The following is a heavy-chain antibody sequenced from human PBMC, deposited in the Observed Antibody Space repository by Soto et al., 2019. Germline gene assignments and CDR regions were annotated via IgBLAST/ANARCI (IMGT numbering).Heavy chain of an antibody. D-gene: IGHD1-1*01. CDR2: ISWNSGSI. Sequence: EVQLVESGGGLVQPGRSLRLSCAASGFTFDDYAMHWVRQAPGKGLEWVSGISWNSGSIGYADSVKGRFTISRDNAKNSLYLQMNSLRAEDTALYYCAKDILRLRRTGHGAFDIWGQGTMVTVSS. CDR1: GFTFDDYA. CDR3: AKDILRLRRTGHGAFDI. V-gene: IGHV3-9*01. J-gene: IGHJ3*02.